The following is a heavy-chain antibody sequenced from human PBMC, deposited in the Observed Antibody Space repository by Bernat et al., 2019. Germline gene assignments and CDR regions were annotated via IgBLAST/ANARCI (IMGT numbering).Heavy chain of an antibody. CDR1: GFTFSSYA. J-gene: IGHJ4*02. V-gene: IGHV3-23*01. CDR3: AKIPNPTVTSPHDY. CDR2: ISGSGGSN. Sequence: EVQLLESGGGLVQLGGSLRLSCAASGFTFSSYAMSWVRQAPGKGLEWVLAISGSGGSNYYADSVKGRFTISRDNSKNTLYLQMNSLRAEDTAVYYCAKIPNPTVTSPHDYWGQGTLVTVSS. D-gene: IGHD4-17*01.